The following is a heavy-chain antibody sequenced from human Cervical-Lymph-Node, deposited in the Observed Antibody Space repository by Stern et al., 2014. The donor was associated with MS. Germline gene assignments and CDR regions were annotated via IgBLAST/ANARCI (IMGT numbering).Heavy chain of an antibody. CDR3: ARGTYDVLTGYYPQFDY. Sequence: QVQLQESGPGLVKPSQTLSLTCTVSGVYVSSNDFYWSWIRQHPGKALAWIGYIYYSGSTYSNQSLESRVDISVVTSKNQFSLKLSSVAAADTAVYYCARGTYDVLTGYYPQFDYWGRGTLVTVSS. CDR2: IYYSGST. J-gene: IGHJ4*02. CDR1: GVYVSSNDFY. D-gene: IGHD3-9*01. V-gene: IGHV4-31*03.